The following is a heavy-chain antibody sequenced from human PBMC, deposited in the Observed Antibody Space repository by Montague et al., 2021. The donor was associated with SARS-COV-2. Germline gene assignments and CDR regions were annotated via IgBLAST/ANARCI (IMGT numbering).Heavy chain of an antibody. D-gene: IGHD3-10*01. CDR2: IYEDGTT. CDR1: RGSISDDYW. CDR3: ARWAHGSGSLVEGMDV. J-gene: IGHJ6*02. V-gene: IGHV4-4*02. Sequence: SETLSLTCDVFRGSISDDYWWSRVRQPPGKGLEWIGEIYEDGTTKYNPSLKSRVTILVDKSKNQISLHLRSVTAADTAVYFCARWAHGSGSLVEGMDVWSQGTTVTVSS.